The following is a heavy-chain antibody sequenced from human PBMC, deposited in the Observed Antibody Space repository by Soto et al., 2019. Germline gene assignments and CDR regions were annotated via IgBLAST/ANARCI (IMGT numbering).Heavy chain of an antibody. J-gene: IGHJ4*02. Sequence: QVQLVESGGGVVQPGRSLRLSCAASGFTFSSYGMHWVRQAPGKGLEWVAVIWYDGSNKYYADSVKGRFTISTDNSKNTLYLQMNSLRAEDTAVYYCAREGVYCSGGSCFFNPLDYWGQGTLVTVSS. CDR3: AREGVYCSGGSCFFNPLDY. CDR2: IWYDGSNK. CDR1: GFTFSSYG. V-gene: IGHV3-33*01. D-gene: IGHD2-15*01.